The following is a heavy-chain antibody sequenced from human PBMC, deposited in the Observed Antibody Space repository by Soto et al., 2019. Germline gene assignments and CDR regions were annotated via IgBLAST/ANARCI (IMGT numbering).Heavy chain of an antibody. J-gene: IGHJ4*02. V-gene: IGHV4-30-2*01. CDR3: AAGGGLTRYY. CDR1: GGSISSGGYS. Sequence: QLQLQESGSGLVERSQTLSLTCAVSGGSISSGGYSWSWIRQAPGKGLEWIGYIYHSGSTYYNPSLKSRVTISVDRSKNQFALKLISVTAADAAVYYCAAGGGLTRYYWGQGTLVTVSS. CDR2: IYHSGST. D-gene: IGHD2-15*01.